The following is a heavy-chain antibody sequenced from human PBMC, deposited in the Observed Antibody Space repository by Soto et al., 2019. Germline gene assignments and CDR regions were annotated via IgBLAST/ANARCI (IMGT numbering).Heavy chain of an antibody. CDR3: AKDDSSGWTQDY. CDR1: GFIFSSFG. J-gene: IGHJ4*02. Sequence: QVKLVESGGGVVQPGESLRLSCAASGFIFSSFGMHWLRRAPGKGLEWLTSIWSDGNNTDYADSVKGRFTISRDNSKNTLYLQMNDLRAEDTAVYYCAKDDSSGWTQDYWGQRTLVSVSS. V-gene: IGHV3-33*06. CDR2: IWSDGNNT. D-gene: IGHD6-19*01.